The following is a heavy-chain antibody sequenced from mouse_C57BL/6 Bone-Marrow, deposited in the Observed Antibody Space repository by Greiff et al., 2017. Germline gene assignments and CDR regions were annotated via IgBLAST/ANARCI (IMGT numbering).Heavy chain of an antibody. CDR3: ARGGYYGIRFDY. Sequence: QVKLQQSGAELVRPGTSVKVSCKASGYAFTNYLIEWVKQRPGQGLEWIGVINPGSGGTTYNEKFKGKATLTEDKSSSTAYMQLSSLTSEDSAVYFCARGGYYGIRFDYWGQGTTLTVSS. D-gene: IGHD2-1*01. CDR1: GYAFTNYL. V-gene: IGHV1-54*01. CDR2: INPGSGGT. J-gene: IGHJ2*01.